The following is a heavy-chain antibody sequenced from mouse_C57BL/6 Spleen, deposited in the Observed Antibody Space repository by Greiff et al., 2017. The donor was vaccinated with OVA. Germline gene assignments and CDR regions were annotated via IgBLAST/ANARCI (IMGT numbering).Heavy chain of an antibody. D-gene: IGHD2-10*02. Sequence: QVQLKESGAELVRPGASVKLSCKASGYTFTDYYINWVKQRPGQGLEWIARIYPGSGNTYYNEKFKGKATLTAEKSSSTAYMQLSSLTSEDSAVYFCARSEYGNYLRAFGYWGQGTTLTVSS. CDR1: GYTFTDYY. CDR2: IYPGSGNT. J-gene: IGHJ2*01. CDR3: ARSEYGNYLRAFGY. V-gene: IGHV1-76*01.